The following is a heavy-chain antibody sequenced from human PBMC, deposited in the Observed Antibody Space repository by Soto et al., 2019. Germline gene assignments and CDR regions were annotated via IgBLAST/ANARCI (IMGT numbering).Heavy chain of an antibody. D-gene: IGHD3-22*01. J-gene: IGHJ3*01. CDR3: AKDDYDGSASYGLEF. CDR2: INPNSGGA. Sequence: QVHLVQSGAEVKKPGASVTVSCRASGYTFTGYYIHWVRQVPGQGLEWMGWINPNSGGANIAQKCQGWVTMTKDTSTTTTCRELSSLRSNDTDVYYWAKDDYDGSASYGLEFWGQGTMVTVAA. V-gene: IGHV1-2*04. CDR1: GYTFTGYY.